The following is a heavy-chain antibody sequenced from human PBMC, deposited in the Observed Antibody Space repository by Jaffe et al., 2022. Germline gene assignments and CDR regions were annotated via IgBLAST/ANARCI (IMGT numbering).Heavy chain of an antibody. V-gene: IGHV5-51*03. D-gene: IGHD6-13*01. CDR2: IYPGDSDT. CDR3: VRPPYSSSWYDAEYFQH. CDR1: GYSFTSYW. J-gene: IGHJ1*01. Sequence: EVQLVQSGAEVKKPGESLKISCKGSGYSFTSYWIGWVRQMPGKGLEWMGIIYPGDSDTRYSPSFQGQVTISADKSISTAYLQWSSLKASDTAMYYCVRPPYSSSWYDAEYFQHWGQGTLVTVSS.